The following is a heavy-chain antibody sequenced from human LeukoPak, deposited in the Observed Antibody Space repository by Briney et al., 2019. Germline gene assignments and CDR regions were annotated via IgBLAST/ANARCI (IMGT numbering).Heavy chain of an antibody. Sequence: ASVKVSCKASGHTFTSYGISWVRQAPGQGLEWMGWISAYNGNTNYAQKLQGRVTMTTDTSTSTAYMELRSLRSDDTAVYYCASGAVAGTRTYYYYGMDVWGQGTTVTVSS. CDR3: ASGAVAGTRTYYYYGMDV. V-gene: IGHV1-18*01. D-gene: IGHD6-19*01. CDR2: ISAYNGNT. CDR1: GHTFTSYG. J-gene: IGHJ6*02.